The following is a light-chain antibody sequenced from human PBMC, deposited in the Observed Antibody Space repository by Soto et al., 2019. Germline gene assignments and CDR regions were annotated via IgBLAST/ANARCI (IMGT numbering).Light chain of an antibody. V-gene: IGKV3-11*01. CDR2: DAY. CDR1: QSFRGL. CDR3: QQRHMWPIT. J-gene: IGKJ5*01. Sequence: EIVLTQAPGTLSLSPGERATLSCRASQSFRGLLAWYQQKPGQAPRLLIYDAYNRATGIPPRFSGSGSGTDFTLTISRLEPEDSAVYYCQQRHMWPITFGQGTRLEI.